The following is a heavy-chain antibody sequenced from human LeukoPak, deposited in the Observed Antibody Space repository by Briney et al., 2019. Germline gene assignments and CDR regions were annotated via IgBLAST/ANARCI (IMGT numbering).Heavy chain of an antibody. CDR1: GGSISSSSYY. D-gene: IGHD3-22*01. V-gene: IGHV4-39*07. CDR3: ARGLRYYYDSSGYSP. CDR2: IYYSGST. J-gene: IGHJ5*02. Sequence: SETLSLTCTVSGGSISSSSYYWGWIRQPPGKGLEWIGSIYYSGSTYYNPSLKSRVTISVDTSKNQFSLKLSSVTAADTAVYYCARGLRYYYDSSGYSPWGQGTLVTVSS.